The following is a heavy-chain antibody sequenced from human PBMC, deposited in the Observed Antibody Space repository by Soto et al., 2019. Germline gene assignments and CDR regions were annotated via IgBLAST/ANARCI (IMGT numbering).Heavy chain of an antibody. CDR3: AKDPVSSYDLWSGYDY. CDR1: GFTLSSYA. CDR2: ISGSGDNT. V-gene: IGHV3-23*01. J-gene: IGHJ4*02. Sequence: PGGSLRLSCAASGFTLSSYAMSWVRQAPGKGLEWVSGISGSGDNTYYADSVKGRFTISRDNSKNTLFLEMSSLRAEDTAVYYCAKDPVSSYDLWSGYDYWGQGTLVTVSS. D-gene: IGHD3-3*01.